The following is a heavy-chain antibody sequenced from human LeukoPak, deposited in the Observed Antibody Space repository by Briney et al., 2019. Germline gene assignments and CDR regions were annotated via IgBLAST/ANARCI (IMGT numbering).Heavy chain of an antibody. CDR1: GFTFSSYA. D-gene: IGHD3-16*01. V-gene: IGHV3-30*02. CDR2: IRHDGSNK. CDR3: AKVLGYADAFDI. J-gene: IGHJ3*02. Sequence: GGSLRLSCAASGFTFSSYAMHWVRQAPGKGLEWVAFIRHDGSNKYYADSVKGRFTISRDNSKNTLYLQMNSLRAEDTAVYNCAKVLGYADAFDIWGRGTIVTVSS.